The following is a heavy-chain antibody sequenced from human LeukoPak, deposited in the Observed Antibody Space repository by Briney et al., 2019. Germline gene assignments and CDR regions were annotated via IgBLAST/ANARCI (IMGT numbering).Heavy chain of an antibody. CDR1: GYTFTSYG. Sequence: ASVKVSCKASGYTFTSYGISWVRQAPGQGLEWMGWISAYNGNTNYAQKLQGRVTMTTDTSTSTAYMELRSLRSDDTAVYYCARVVVVTHYYYYYMDVWGKGTTVTISS. J-gene: IGHJ6*03. CDR2: ISAYNGNT. CDR3: ARVVVVTHYYYYYMDV. D-gene: IGHD2-21*02. V-gene: IGHV1-18*01.